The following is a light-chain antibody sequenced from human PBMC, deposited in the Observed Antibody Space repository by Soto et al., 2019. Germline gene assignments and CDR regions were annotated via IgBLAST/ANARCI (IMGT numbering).Light chain of an antibody. CDR2: DAS. V-gene: IGKV3-15*01. CDR1: QSVRNH. CDR3: QQYNNWPPYT. Sequence: EILMTQSPATLSVSPGERATLSCRASQSVRNHLVWYQQKPGQAPRVLIYDASTRATGVPARFSGSGSGTEFSLTISSLRSEDSAVYYCQQYNNWPPYTFGQGTKLEIK. J-gene: IGKJ2*01.